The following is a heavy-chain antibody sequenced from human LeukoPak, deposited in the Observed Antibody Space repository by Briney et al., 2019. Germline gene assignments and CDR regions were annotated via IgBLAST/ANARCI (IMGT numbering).Heavy chain of an antibody. V-gene: IGHV1-18*04. Sequence: GASVKVSCKASGYTFTGYYMHWVRQAPGQGLEWMGWISAYNGNTNYAQKLQGRVTMTTDTSTSTAYMELRSLRSDDTAVYYCARDLYGSGSYYEGSWFDPWGQGTLVTVSS. CDR3: ARDLYGSGSYYEGSWFDP. CDR2: ISAYNGNT. J-gene: IGHJ5*02. CDR1: GYTFTGYY. D-gene: IGHD3-10*01.